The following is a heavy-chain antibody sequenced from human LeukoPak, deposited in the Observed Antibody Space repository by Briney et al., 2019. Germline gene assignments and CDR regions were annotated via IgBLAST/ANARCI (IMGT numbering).Heavy chain of an antibody. CDR2: IKSKTDGGTT. CDR3: TTLGSSWYDYYYYGMDV. D-gene: IGHD6-13*01. CDR1: GFTLSDDY. J-gene: IGHJ6*02. Sequence: GSLRLSCAASGFTLSDDYMDWVRQAPGKGLEWVGRIKSKTDGGTTDYAAPVKGRFTISRDDSKNTLYLQMNSLKTEDTAVYYCTTLGSSWYDYYYYGMDVWAKGPRSPSP. V-gene: IGHV3-15*07.